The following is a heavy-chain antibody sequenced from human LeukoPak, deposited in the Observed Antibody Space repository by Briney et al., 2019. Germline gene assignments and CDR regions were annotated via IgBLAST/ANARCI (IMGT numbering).Heavy chain of an antibody. Sequence: GGSLRLSCAASGFTFSSYWMSWVRQAPGKGLEWVANIKQGGSEKYYVDSVKGRFTISRDNAKNSLYLQMNSLRAEDTAVYYCARGPDILTDYYYYGMDVWGQGTTVTVSS. CDR3: ARGPDILTDYYYYGMDV. D-gene: IGHD3-9*01. CDR2: IKQGGSEK. J-gene: IGHJ6*02. CDR1: GFTFSSYW. V-gene: IGHV3-7*01.